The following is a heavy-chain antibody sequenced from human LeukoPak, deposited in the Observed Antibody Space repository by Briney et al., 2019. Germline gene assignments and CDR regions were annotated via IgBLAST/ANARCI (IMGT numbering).Heavy chain of an antibody. CDR1: GGSISSGGYY. CDR2: IYHSGST. CDR3: ARDGTGSDY. Sequence: PSETLSLTCTVSGGSISSGGYYWSWIRQPPGKGLEWIGYIYHSGSTYYNPSLKSRVTISVDRSKNQFSLKLSSVTAADTAVYYCARDGTGSDYWGQGTLVTVSS. V-gene: IGHV4-30-2*01. D-gene: IGHD1-7*01. J-gene: IGHJ4*02.